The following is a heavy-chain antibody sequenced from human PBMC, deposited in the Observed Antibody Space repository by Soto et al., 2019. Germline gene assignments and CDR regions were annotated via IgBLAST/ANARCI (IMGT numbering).Heavy chain of an antibody. D-gene: IGHD1-26*01. Sequence: ESGGGVVQPGRSLRLSCAASGFTFGVFGMHWVRQAPGKGLEWVAVISNDGSVDYFADSVKGRFAISRDNSKNTLWLQMDSLRPEDTAVYYCTKESDHHYSTSKWGFDSWGQGTLVTVSS. J-gene: IGHJ4*02. CDR2: ISNDGSVD. CDR1: GFTFGVFG. CDR3: TKESDHHYSTSKWGFDS. V-gene: IGHV3-30*18.